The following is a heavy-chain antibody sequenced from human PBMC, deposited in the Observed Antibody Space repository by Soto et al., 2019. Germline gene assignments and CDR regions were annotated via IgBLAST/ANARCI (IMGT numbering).Heavy chain of an antibody. CDR3: ARGYSSGWYPFDY. D-gene: IGHD6-19*01. J-gene: IGHJ4*02. CDR2: IIPIFGTA. Sequence: SVKVSCKASGGTFSSYRINWVRQAPGQGLEWMGGIIPIFGTANYAQKFQGRVTITADESTSTAYMELSSLRSEDTAVYYCARGYSSGWYPFDYWGQGTLVTVSS. CDR1: GGTFSSYR. V-gene: IGHV1-69*13.